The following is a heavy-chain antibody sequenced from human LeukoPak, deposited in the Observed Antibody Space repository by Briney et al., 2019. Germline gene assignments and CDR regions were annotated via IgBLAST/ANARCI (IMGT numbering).Heavy chain of an antibody. CDR3: ATDILEVGATYYFGN. Sequence: AGGSLRLSCAASGFTFSDYYMSWIRQAPGKGLEWLSYISRSGDSINYADSVKGRFTVSRDNAKNSLYLEVNSLRAEDTAVYYCATDILEVGATYYFGNWGQGTPVTVSS. CDR1: GFTFSDYY. CDR2: ISRSGDSI. D-gene: IGHD1-26*01. J-gene: IGHJ4*02. V-gene: IGHV3-11*01.